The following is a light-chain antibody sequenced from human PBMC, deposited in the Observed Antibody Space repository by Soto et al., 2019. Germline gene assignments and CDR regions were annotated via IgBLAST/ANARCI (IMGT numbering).Light chain of an antibody. CDR1: QSVSSH. V-gene: IGKV3-11*01. CDR3: QQRSNWPRT. Sequence: EVVLTQSPATLSLSPGERATLSCRASQSVSSHLAWYQQKPGQAPRLLIYDASHRATGIPARFSGSGSGSDFTLTISSLAPEDFAFYYCQQRSNWPRTFGQGTKLEIK. CDR2: DAS. J-gene: IGKJ2*01.